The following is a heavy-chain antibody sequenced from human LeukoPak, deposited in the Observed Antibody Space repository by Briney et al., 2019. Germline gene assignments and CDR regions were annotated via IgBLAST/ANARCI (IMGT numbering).Heavy chain of an antibody. CDR1: GFTFSSYA. CDR3: ATNRG. CDR2: ISYDGSNK. J-gene: IGHJ4*02. Sequence: GRSLRLSCAASGFTFSSYAMHWVRQAPGKGLEWVAVISYDGSNKYYADSVKGRFTISRDNSKNTLYLQMNSLRAEDTAVYYCATNRGWGQGTLVTVSS. V-gene: IGHV3-30*04.